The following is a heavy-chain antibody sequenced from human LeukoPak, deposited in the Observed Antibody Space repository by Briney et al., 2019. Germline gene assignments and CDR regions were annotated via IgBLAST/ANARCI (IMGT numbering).Heavy chain of an antibody. CDR1: GFTFSSYA. Sequence: GGSLRLSCSVSGFTFSSYAMHWVRQAPGKGLEYVSVIRSDGVDVYYTDSVKGRFTISRDNSKNTLYLQMSSLRPEDTAVYYCVKDLLQVTVKKLDHWGQGTLVTVSS. J-gene: IGHJ4*02. CDR3: VKDLLQVTVKKLDH. V-gene: IGHV3-64D*06. D-gene: IGHD4-17*01. CDR2: IRSDGVDV.